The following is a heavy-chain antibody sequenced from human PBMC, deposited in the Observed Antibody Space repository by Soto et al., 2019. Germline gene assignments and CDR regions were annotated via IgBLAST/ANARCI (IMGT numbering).Heavy chain of an antibody. Sequence: GGSLRLSCAASGFTFSSYSMNWVRQAPGKGLEWVSSISSSSSYIYYADSVKGRFTISRDNAKNSLYLQMNSLRAEDTAVYYCARDPDYDFWSGYLEFDYWGQGTLVTVSS. CDR3: ARDPDYDFWSGYLEFDY. V-gene: IGHV3-21*01. J-gene: IGHJ4*02. CDR1: GFTFSSYS. CDR2: ISSSSSYI. D-gene: IGHD3-3*01.